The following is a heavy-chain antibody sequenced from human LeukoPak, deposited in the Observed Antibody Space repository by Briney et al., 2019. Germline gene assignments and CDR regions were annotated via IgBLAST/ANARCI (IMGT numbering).Heavy chain of an antibody. CDR3: ARDQVIDIRAYDI. CDR2: IDAGGSNI. V-gene: IGHV3-21*05. CDR1: GFAFNGDN. Sequence: GGSLRLSCAASGFAFNGDNMNWVRQAPGKGLEWVSYIDAGGSNIRYADSVKGRFTISRDNAKNLLFLQMNSLRAEDTAMYFCARDQVIDIRAYDIWGQGTMVTVSS. D-gene: IGHD3-22*01. J-gene: IGHJ3*02.